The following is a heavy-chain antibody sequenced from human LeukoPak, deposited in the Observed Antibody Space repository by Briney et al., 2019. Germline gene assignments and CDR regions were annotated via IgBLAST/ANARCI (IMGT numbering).Heavy chain of an antibody. V-gene: IGHV4-34*01. J-gene: IGHJ4*02. Sequence: SETLSLTCAVYGGSFSGYYWSWIRQPPGKGLEWIGEINHSGSTNYNPSLKSRVTISVDTSKNQFSLKPSSVTAADTAVYYCARGPSGSYLGGYDYWGQGTLVTVSS. D-gene: IGHD1-26*01. CDR2: INHSGST. CDR3: ARGPSGSYLGGYDY. CDR1: GGSFSGYY.